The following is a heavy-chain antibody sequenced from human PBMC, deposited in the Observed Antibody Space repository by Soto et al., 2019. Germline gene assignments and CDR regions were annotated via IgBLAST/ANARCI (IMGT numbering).Heavy chain of an antibody. V-gene: IGHV4-4*02. CDR2: IYHSGSS. D-gene: IGHD2-2*01. CDR3: ARALWGPAGHINWFDP. Sequence: SETLSLTCAVSGDSITSDKWWSWIRQPPGKGLQWIGEIYHSGSSKYNPSLKSRVIISVDKSKNQFSLKLTPVTAADTAVYYCARALWGPAGHINWFDPWGQGTLVTVS. CDR1: GDSITSDKW. J-gene: IGHJ5*02.